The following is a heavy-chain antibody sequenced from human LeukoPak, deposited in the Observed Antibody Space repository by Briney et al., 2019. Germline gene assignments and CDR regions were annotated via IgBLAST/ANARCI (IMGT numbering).Heavy chain of an antibody. Sequence: PGRSLSLSCPPSGFPFISYPMSWFRKAPGKGLDMVSLISGSGGRKYYANSVKGELTISKENSKNTLNLKMKSLRPENTAVYYCANTRIVVVPAAHFDYWGQGTLVTVSS. CDR3: ANTRIVVVPAAHFDY. CDR2: ISGSGGRK. J-gene: IGHJ4*02. CDR1: GFPFISYP. V-gene: IGHV3-23*01. D-gene: IGHD2-2*01.